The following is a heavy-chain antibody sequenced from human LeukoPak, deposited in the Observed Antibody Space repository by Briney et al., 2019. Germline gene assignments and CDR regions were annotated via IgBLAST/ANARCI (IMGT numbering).Heavy chain of an antibody. J-gene: IGHJ6*03. CDR1: GLTFSSYN. Sequence: GGSLRLSCAASGLTFSSYNMNWVRQAPGKGLEWVSSITSGSSYRFYADSVKGRFTISRDNAKNSLYLQMNSLRAEDTAVYYCARDPYSGSYGNYYYYFMDVWGKGTTVTISS. CDR3: ARDPYSGSYGNYYYYFMDV. CDR2: ITSGSSYR. V-gene: IGHV3-21*01. D-gene: IGHD1-26*01.